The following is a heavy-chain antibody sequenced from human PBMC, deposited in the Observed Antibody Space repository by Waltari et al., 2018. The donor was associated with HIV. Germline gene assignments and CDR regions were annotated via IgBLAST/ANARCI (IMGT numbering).Heavy chain of an antibody. Sequence: QVQLQESGPGLVKPSETLSLTCTVSGGSISSYYWSWLRQPAGKGLEWIGRIYTSGSTNYNPSLKRRVTMSVDTSKNQFSLKLSSVTAADTAVYYCARGTYYYDSSGHDAFDIWGQGTMVTVSS. CDR3: ARGTYYYDSSGHDAFDI. CDR2: IYTSGST. V-gene: IGHV4-4*07. D-gene: IGHD3-22*01. J-gene: IGHJ3*02. CDR1: GGSISSYY.